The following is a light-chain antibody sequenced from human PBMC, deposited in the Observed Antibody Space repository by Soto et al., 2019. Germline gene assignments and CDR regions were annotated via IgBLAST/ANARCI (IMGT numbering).Light chain of an antibody. CDR2: EVS. Sequence: QSVLTQPPSASGSPRQSVTISCSGTSSDTGDYNYVSWYQQHPGKAPKLMIYEVSKRPSGVPDRFSGSKSGNTASLTVSGLQAEDEADYYCSSYAGSDNYVFGTGTRSPS. J-gene: IGLJ1*01. CDR1: SSDTGDYNY. CDR3: SSYAGSDNYV. V-gene: IGLV2-8*01.